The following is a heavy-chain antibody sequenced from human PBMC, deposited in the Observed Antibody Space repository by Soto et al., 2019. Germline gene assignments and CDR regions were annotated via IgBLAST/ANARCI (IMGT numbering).Heavy chain of an antibody. D-gene: IGHD2-2*01. V-gene: IGHV3-21*01. CDR1: EFTFSTYA. CDR2: VSFRGDI. J-gene: IGHJ4*02. CDR3: ARGCSSASCYYY. Sequence: PGGSLRLSCAASEFTFSTYAMNWVRQAPGKGLEWVSSVSFRGDIYYADSLEGRFTISRDDAKNSLYLQMNSLRAEDTAVYYCARGCSSASCYYYWGQGTLVTVSS.